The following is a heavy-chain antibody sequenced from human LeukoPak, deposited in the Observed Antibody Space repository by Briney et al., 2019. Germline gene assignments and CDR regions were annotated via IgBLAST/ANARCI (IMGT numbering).Heavy chain of an antibody. D-gene: IGHD1-1*01. CDR2: ISGSGGST. CDR1: GFIVSSNY. CDR3: AKEVWNHDY. V-gene: IGHV3-23*01. Sequence: PGGSLRLSCVVSGFIVSSNYMSWVRQAPGKGLEWVSAISGSGGSTYYADSVKGRFTISRDNSKNTLYLQMNSLRAEDTAVYYCAKEVWNHDYWGQGTLVTVSS. J-gene: IGHJ4*02.